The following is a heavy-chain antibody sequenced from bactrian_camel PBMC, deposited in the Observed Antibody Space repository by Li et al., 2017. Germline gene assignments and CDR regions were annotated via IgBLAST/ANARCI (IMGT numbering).Heavy chain of an antibody. V-gene: IGHV3S1*01. CDR1: GYTYGSSC. Sequence: HVQLVESGGGSVQAGGSLRLSCAVSGYTYGSSCMAWFRQSPENEREWVAAIYPGEGFTYYADSVKGRFTISKDVAKNTLYLQMNSLKSDDTAMYFCAADGSSWYHYYRWGRGTQVTVS. CDR2: IYPGEGFT. J-gene: IGHJ4*01. CDR3: AADGSSWYHYYR. D-gene: IGHD6*01.